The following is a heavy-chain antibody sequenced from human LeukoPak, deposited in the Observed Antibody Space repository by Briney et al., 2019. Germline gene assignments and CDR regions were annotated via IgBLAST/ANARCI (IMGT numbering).Heavy chain of an antibody. CDR2: ISSDGTAT. CDR3: ARDNNWNYPDF. Sequence: PGGSLRLSCAASGFTFSSYWMHWVRQAPGKGLVWVSRISSDGTATKYADSVKGRFTISRDNAKNKLFLQMNSLRAEDTAVYYCARDNNWNYPDFWGQGTLVTVSS. V-gene: IGHV3-74*03. D-gene: IGHD1-7*01. J-gene: IGHJ4*02. CDR1: GFTFSSYW.